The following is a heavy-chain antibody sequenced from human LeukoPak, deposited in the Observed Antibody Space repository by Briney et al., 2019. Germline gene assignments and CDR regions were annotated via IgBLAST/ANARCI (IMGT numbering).Heavy chain of an antibody. D-gene: IGHD3-22*01. V-gene: IGHV3-74*03. Sequence: GGSLRLSCVASGFTFSTYWMHWVRQAPGKGLLWVSRLSGDGSSTKYADSVKGRFTISRDNSKNTLYLQMNSLRAEDTAVYYCARDLFLDYYDSSGPYAYWGQGTLVTVSS. CDR2: LSGDGSST. J-gene: IGHJ4*02. CDR1: GFTFSTYW. CDR3: ARDLFLDYYDSSGPYAY.